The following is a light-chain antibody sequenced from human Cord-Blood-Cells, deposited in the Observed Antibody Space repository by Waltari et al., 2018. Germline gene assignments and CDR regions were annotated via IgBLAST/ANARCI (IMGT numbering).Light chain of an antibody. CDR1: SSDVGGYNY. CDR2: EVS. CDR3: SSYAGSNNWV. Sequence: QSALTQPASVSGSPGQSSTISCTGTSSDVGGYNYVSWYQQHPGKVPKLMIYEVSKRPSGVPDRFSGSKSGNTASLTVSGLQAEDEADYYCSSYAGSNNWVFGGGTKLTVL. V-gene: IGLV2-8*01. J-gene: IGLJ3*02.